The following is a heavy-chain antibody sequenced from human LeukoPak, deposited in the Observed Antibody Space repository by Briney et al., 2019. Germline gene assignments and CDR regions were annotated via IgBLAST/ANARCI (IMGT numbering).Heavy chain of an antibody. Sequence: ASVKVSCKASGYTFTSYYMHWVRQAPGQGLEWMGVMNPSGDSTSDAQKFQGRVTMTRDTSTSTVYMELNNLRSEDTAVYYCARAIRNQLLSDYWGQGSLVTVSS. J-gene: IGHJ4*02. CDR1: GYTFTSYY. CDR3: ARAIRNQLLSDY. D-gene: IGHD2-2*01. V-gene: IGHV1-46*01. CDR2: MNPSGDST.